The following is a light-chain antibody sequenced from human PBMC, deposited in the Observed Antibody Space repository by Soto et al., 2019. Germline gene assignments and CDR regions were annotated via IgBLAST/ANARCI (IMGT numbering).Light chain of an antibody. CDR3: QSYDNSLSGSGV. CDR2: GHN. J-gene: IGLJ3*02. CDR1: TSNIGAGYE. Sequence: QPVLTQPPSVSGAPGQRVTISCTGSTSNIGAGYEVHWYQQLPGTAPKLLVSGHNIRPSGVPDRFSGFKSGASASLVITGLQAEDEADYDCQSYDNSLSGSGVFGGGTKLTVL. V-gene: IGLV1-40*01.